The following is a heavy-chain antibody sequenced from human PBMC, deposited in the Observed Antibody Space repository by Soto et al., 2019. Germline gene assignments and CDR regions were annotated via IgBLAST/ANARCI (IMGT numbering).Heavy chain of an antibody. Sequence: GASVKVSCKASGDTYTSYYIHWVRQAPGQGLGWMGTFNPSGGGTFYAQKLQGRVTMTTDTSTSTAYMELRSLRSDDTAVYYCARCAAFWSGYNWFDPWGQGTLVTVSS. CDR2: FNPSGGGT. D-gene: IGHD3-3*01. CDR1: GDTYTSYY. J-gene: IGHJ5*02. CDR3: ARCAAFWSGYNWFDP. V-gene: IGHV1-46*01.